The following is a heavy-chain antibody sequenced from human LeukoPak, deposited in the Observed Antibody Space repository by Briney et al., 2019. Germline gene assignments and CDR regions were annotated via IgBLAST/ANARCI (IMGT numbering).Heavy chain of an antibody. V-gene: IGHV1-46*01. J-gene: IGHJ4*02. CDR3: ARGTLRYFDF. Sequence: ASVKVSCKASGYTLTSYYMHWVRQAPGQGPEWMGVINLSGGCTTSYAQKIQGRVTMTRDTSMSTVTMELSSLRSEDTAVYYCARGTLRYFDFWGQGTLVTVSS. CDR2: INLSGGCT. CDR1: GYTLTSYY. D-gene: IGHD3-9*01.